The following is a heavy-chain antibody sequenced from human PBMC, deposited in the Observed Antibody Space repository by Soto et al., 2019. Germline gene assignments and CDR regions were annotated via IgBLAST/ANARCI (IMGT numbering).Heavy chain of an antibody. CDR1: GDSISSGTHY. V-gene: IGHV4-31*03. CDR2: ISSSGNS. CDR3: VGRRNSIYNYFDS. D-gene: IGHD3-16*01. J-gene: IGHJ4*02. Sequence: SETLSLTCTVSGDSISSGTHYWNWIRQHPGKGLEWIGYISSSGNSYYSPSLKSRVFMSVDTSKNLFSLKLSPVTATDTAIYYCVGRRNSIYNYFDSWGQGTQVTVSS.